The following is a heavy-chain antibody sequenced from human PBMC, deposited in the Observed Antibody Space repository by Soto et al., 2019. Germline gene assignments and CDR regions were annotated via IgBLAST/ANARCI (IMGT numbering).Heavy chain of an antibody. CDR3: AIARAITGTTFDYYYGMDV. V-gene: IGHV4-30-4*01. Sequence: QVQLQESGPGLVKPSQTLSLTCTVSGGSISSGDYYWSWIRQPPGKGLEWIGYIYYSGSTYYNPSLKSRITIRVDTSKNQFSLKLSSVTAADTAVYYCAIARAITGTTFDYYYGMDVWGQGTTVTVSS. J-gene: IGHJ6*02. D-gene: IGHD1-7*01. CDR2: IYYSGST. CDR1: GGSISSGDYY.